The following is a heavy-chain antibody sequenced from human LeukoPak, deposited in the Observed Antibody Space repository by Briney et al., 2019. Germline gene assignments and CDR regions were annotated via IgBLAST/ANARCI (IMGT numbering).Heavy chain of an antibody. CDR2: IYYSGST. Sequence: PSETLSLTCTVSGGFISSSSYYWGWIRQPPGKGLEWIGSIYYSGSTYYNPSLKSRVTISVDTSKNQFSLKLSSVTAADTAVYYCARDGGYYYDSSGYYWGQGTLVTVSS. J-gene: IGHJ4*02. D-gene: IGHD3-22*01. V-gene: IGHV4-39*01. CDR1: GGFISSSSYY. CDR3: ARDGGYYYDSSGYY.